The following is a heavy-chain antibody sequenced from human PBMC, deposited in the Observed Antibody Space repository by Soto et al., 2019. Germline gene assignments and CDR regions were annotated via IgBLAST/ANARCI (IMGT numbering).Heavy chain of an antibody. D-gene: IGHD6-6*01. CDR3: ARDRIAARPGFLDY. J-gene: IGHJ4*02. V-gene: IGHV1-18*01. CDR1: GYTFSTYG. Sequence: ASVKVSCKASGYTFSTYGISWVRQAPGQGLEWMGWISVYSGNTKYAQKLQGRVTMTTDTSTGTAYMELRSLRSDDTAVYFCARDRIAARPGFLDYWGQGTLVTVSS. CDR2: ISVYSGNT.